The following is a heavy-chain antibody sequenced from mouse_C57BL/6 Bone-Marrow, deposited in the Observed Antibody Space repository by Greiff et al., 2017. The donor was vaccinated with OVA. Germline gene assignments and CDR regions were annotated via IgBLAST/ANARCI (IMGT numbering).Heavy chain of an antibody. CDR1: GFTFSDYG. J-gene: IGHJ3*01. D-gene: IGHD1-1*01. CDR3: ARPHYYGSSWFAY. CDR2: ISSGSSTI. Sequence: EVKLQESGGGLVKPGGSLKLSCAASGFTFSDYGMHWVRQAPEKGLEWVAYISSGSSTIYYADTVKGRFTISRDNAKNTLFLQRTSLRSEDTAMYYCARPHYYGSSWFAYWGQGTLVTVSA. V-gene: IGHV5-17*01.